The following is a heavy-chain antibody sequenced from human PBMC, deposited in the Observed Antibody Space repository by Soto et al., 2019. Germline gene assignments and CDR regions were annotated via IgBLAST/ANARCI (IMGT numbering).Heavy chain of an antibody. CDR1: GFTFSSYS. J-gene: IGHJ6*02. CDR3: ARDREQWLVRIV. Sequence: GGSLRLSCAASGFTFSSYSMNWVRQAPGKGLEWVSSISSSSSYIYYADSVKGRFTISRDNAKNSLYLQMNSLRAEDTAVYYCARDREQWLVRIVWGQGTTVTVSS. CDR2: ISSSSSYI. D-gene: IGHD6-19*01. V-gene: IGHV3-21*01.